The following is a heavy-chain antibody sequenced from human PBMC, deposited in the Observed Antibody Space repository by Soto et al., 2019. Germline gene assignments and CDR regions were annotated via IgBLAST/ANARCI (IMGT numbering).Heavy chain of an antibody. J-gene: IGHJ4*02. Sequence: EVQLLESGGGLVQPGGSLRLSCVGSGFTFSNYAMSWVRQAPGKGLEWVSGVSASGDGTYYADSVKGRFTVSRDNSRNTLYVQMNSLRAGYTAVYYCAKESYGGDSPRYGGYYVPDHWGQGTLVAVSS. CDR3: AKESYGGDSPRYGGYYVPDH. D-gene: IGHD1-26*01. CDR2: VSASGDGT. V-gene: IGHV3-23*01. CDR1: GFTFSNYA.